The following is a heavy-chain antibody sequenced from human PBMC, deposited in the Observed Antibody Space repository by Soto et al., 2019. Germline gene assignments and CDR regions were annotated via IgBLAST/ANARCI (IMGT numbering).Heavy chain of an antibody. Sequence: SETLSLTCAVSGGSISSGGYSWSWIRQPPGKGLEWIGYIYHSGSTYYNPSLKSRVTISVDTSKNQFSLKLSSVTAADTAVYYCARGSRLYSYGPHDDYWGQGTLVTVSS. CDR2: IYHSGST. D-gene: IGHD5-18*01. CDR3: ARGSRLYSYGPHDDY. V-gene: IGHV4-30-2*01. CDR1: GGSISSGGYS. J-gene: IGHJ4*02.